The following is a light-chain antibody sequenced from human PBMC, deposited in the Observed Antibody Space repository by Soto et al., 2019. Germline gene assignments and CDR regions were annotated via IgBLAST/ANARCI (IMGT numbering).Light chain of an antibody. CDR3: SSYTSSSTPHVV. CDR2: DVS. Sequence: QSALTQPASVSGSPGQSITMSCTGTSSDVGGYNYVSWYQQHPGKAPKLMIYDVSNRPSGVSNRFSGSKSGNTASLTISGLQAEDEADYDCSSYTSSSTPHVVFGGGTKLTVL. CDR1: SSDVGGYNY. V-gene: IGLV2-14*01. J-gene: IGLJ2*01.